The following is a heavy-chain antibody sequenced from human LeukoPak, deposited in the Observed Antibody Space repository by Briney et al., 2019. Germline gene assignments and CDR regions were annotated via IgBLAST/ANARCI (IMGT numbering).Heavy chain of an antibody. D-gene: IGHD7-27*01. Sequence: ASVKVSCKASGYTFTSYDINWVRQAPGQGLEWRGWMNPNSGNTGYAQKFQGRVTMTRNTSISTAYMELSSLRSEDTAVYYCARGPGDYYYYYGMDVWGQGTTVTVSS. J-gene: IGHJ6*02. CDR2: MNPNSGNT. CDR1: GYTFTSYD. V-gene: IGHV1-8*01. CDR3: ARGPGDYYYYYGMDV.